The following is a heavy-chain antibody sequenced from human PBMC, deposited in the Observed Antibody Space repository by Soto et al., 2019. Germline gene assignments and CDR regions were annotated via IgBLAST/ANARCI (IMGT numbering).Heavy chain of an antibody. CDR2: ISGSGANT. V-gene: IGHV3-23*01. D-gene: IGHD5-18*01. CDR3: VRERSGYSYADS. Sequence: EVQLLDSWGGLVQPGGSLRLSCAASGFTFSSYAISWVLQAPGKGLGCVSAISGSGANTYYADSVKGRFTISRDNSKNTLYLQMNSMRAEDSAMYYCVRERSGYSYADSWGQGTLVTVSS. J-gene: IGHJ4*02. CDR1: GFTFSSYA.